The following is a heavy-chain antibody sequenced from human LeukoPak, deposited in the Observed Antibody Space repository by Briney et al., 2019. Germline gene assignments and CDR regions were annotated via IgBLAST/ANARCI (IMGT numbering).Heavy chain of an antibody. D-gene: IGHD3-22*01. J-gene: IGHJ3*02. Sequence: GESLKISCKGSGYSFTSYWIGWVRQMPGKGLEWMGIIYPGDSDTRYSPSFRGQVTVSADKSISTAYLQWSSLKASDTAMYYCARPGANYYDSSGYDAFDIWGQGTMVTVSS. CDR2: IYPGDSDT. CDR1: GYSFTSYW. V-gene: IGHV5-51*01. CDR3: ARPGANYYDSSGYDAFDI.